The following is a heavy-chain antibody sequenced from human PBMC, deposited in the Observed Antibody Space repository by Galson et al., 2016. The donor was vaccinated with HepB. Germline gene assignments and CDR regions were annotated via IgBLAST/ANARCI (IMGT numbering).Heavy chain of an antibody. Sequence: SLRLSCAASGFTVSNNFMRWVRQAPGKGLEWVSLIYSGGGTHYVDSVKGRFITSRDNSKNTLYLQMNSLRVEDTAVYYCARGGNYGYTWGLGTLVTVSS. V-gene: IGHV3-53*01. J-gene: IGHJ4*02. CDR2: IYSGGGT. D-gene: IGHD1-26*01. CDR1: GFTVSNNF. CDR3: ARGGNYGYT.